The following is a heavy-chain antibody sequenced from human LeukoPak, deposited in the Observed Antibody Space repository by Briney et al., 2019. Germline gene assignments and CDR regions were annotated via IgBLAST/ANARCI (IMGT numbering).Heavy chain of an antibody. Sequence: GASVKVSCKASGYTFTNYGISWVRQAPGQGLEWMGWISAYNGDTNYAQEFQGRDTMTTDTSTSTAYMELRNLRSDDTAVYFCARGGSGSSFTDYWGQGTLVTVSS. J-gene: IGHJ4*02. V-gene: IGHV1-18*01. D-gene: IGHD3-10*01. CDR2: ISAYNGDT. CDR3: ARGGSGSSFTDY. CDR1: GYTFTNYG.